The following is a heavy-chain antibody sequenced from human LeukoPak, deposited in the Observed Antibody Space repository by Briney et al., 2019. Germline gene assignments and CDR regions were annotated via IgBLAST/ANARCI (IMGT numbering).Heavy chain of an antibody. CDR3: ARGYSSSWYQVSWFDP. CDR1: GGSFSGYY. J-gene: IGHJ5*02. CDR2: INHSGST. D-gene: IGHD6-13*01. Sequence: SETLSLTCAVYGGSFSGYYWSWIRQPPGEGLEWIGEINHSGSTNYNPSLKSRVTISVDTSKNQFSLKLSSVTAADTAVYYCARGYSSSWYQVSWFDPWGQGTLVTVSS. V-gene: IGHV4-34*01.